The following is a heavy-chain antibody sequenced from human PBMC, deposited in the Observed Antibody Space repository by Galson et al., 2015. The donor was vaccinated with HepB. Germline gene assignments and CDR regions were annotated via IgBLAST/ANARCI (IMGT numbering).Heavy chain of an antibody. D-gene: IGHD4-17*01. CDR1: GFSFSDYY. CDR3: ARVADSHCGDHIHFDS. J-gene: IGHJ4*02. Sequence: SLRLSCAASGFSFSDYYMSWIRQAPGKGLEWLSYISSNTIYTNYADSVKGRFTVSRDNVRNSISLQMNRLGVEDTAIYYYARVADSHCGDHIHFDSWGQGALVTVSS. V-gene: IGHV3-11*06. CDR2: ISSNTIYT.